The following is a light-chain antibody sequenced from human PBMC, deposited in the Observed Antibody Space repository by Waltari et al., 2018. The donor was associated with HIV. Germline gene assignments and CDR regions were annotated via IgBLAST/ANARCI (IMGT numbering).Light chain of an antibody. CDR1: QSVLFSSNNENY. J-gene: IGKJ1*01. CDR2: WAS. CDR3: QQYYRSPRT. V-gene: IGKV4-1*01. Sequence: DIVMTQSPDSLAVSLGERATINCKSSQSVLFSSNNENYLAWYQQKPGQPPKLLIYWASIRASGVPDRFSGGGSGTDFTLTISSLQAEDVAIYYCQQYYRSPRTFGQGTKVEIK.